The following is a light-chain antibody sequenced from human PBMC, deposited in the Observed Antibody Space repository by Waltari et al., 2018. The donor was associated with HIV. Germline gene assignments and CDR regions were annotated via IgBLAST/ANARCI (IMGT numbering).Light chain of an antibody. CDR1: QSGSTN. Sequence: ERVMSHSPATLSVPPGASAPLYCRDSQSGSTNLAWYQQKPSQAPRLRIYCGSNRATGIPARFSGSGSGTDFTLTISSLQSEDFAIYFCQQYSNCPLTFGGGTKVEIK. V-gene: IGKV3-15*01. J-gene: IGKJ4*01. CDR2: CGS. CDR3: QQYSNCPLT.